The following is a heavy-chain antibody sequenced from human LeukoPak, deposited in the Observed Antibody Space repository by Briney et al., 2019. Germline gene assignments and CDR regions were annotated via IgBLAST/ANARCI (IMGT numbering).Heavy chain of an antibody. CDR3: ARLPKYSRPLDY. Sequence: ASVKVSCKAAGYTFTSYDINWVRQATGQGLEWMGWMNPNSGNTAYAQKFQGRVTMSRDTSISTAYMELSSLRSEDTAVYYCARLPKYSRPLDYWGQGTLVTVSS. J-gene: IGHJ4*02. D-gene: IGHD6-6*01. V-gene: IGHV1-8*01. CDR2: MNPNSGNT. CDR1: GYTFTSYD.